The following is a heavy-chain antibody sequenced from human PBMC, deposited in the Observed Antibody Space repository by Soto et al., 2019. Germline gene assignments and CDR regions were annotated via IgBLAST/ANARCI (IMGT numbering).Heavy chain of an antibody. V-gene: IGHV3-33*01. CDR1: GFTFSSYG. CDR2: IWYDGSNK. J-gene: IGHJ6*03. Sequence: PGGSLRLSCAASGFTFSSYGMHWVRQAPGKGLEWVAVIWYDGSNKYYADSVKGRFTISRDNSKNTLYLQMNSLRAEDTAVYYCARSGYCSSTSCYSPYYYYYYLDVWGKGTTVTVSS. D-gene: IGHD2-2*03. CDR3: ARSGYCSSTSCYSPYYYYYYLDV.